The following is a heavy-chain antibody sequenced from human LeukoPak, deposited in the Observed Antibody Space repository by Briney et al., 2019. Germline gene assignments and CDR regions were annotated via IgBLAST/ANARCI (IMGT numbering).Heavy chain of an antibody. J-gene: IGHJ4*02. D-gene: IGHD2-2*01. CDR1: GGTFSSYA. CDR2: IIPIFGTA. Sequence: SVKVSCKASGGTFSSYAISWVRQAPGQGLEWMGGIIPIFGTANYAQKFRDRVTITADESTSTVYMDLRRLTYEDTAIYYCARVKESAPVAAAIPYFFDRWGQGTLVTVSS. V-gene: IGHV1-69*13. CDR3: ARVKESAPVAAAIPYFFDR.